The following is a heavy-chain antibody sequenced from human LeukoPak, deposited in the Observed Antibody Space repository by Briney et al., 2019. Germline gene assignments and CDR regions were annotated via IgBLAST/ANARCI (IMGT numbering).Heavy chain of an antibody. CDR1: GYTFTSCD. V-gene: IGHV1-8*01. D-gene: IGHD6-19*01. CDR2: MNPNSGNT. J-gene: IGHJ4*02. CDR3: TRGSSGRRDN. Sequence: ASVKVSYKASGYTFTSCDINWVRQATGQGLKWMGWMNPNSGNTGYGQSFQGRITMTRDISIGTAYMELSNLTSEDTAIYYCTRGSSGRRDNWGQGTLVTVSA.